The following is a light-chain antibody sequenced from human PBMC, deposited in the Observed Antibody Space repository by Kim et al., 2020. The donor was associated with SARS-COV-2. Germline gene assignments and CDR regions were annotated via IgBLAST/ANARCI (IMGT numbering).Light chain of an antibody. CDR3: LQDYNYPLT. Sequence: AFVGDRVTITCRASQGIRNDLGWYQQKPGKAPKLLIYAASSLQSGVPSRFSGSGSGTDFTLTISSLQPEDFATYYCLQDYNYPLTFGPGTKVDIK. CDR1: QGIRND. V-gene: IGKV1-6*01. J-gene: IGKJ3*01. CDR2: AAS.